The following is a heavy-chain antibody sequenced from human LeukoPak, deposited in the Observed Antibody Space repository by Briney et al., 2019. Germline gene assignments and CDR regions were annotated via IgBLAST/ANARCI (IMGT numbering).Heavy chain of an antibody. V-gene: IGHV4-39*01. J-gene: IGHJ4*02. D-gene: IGHD1-26*01. CDR3: ARGLRGSYLGYYFDY. CDR2: IYYSGST. Sequence: SETLSLTCTVSGGSISSSSYYWGWIRQPPGKGLAWIGSIYYSGSTYYNPSLKSRVTISVDTSKNQFSLKLSSVTAADTAVYYCARGLRGSYLGYYFDYWGQGTLVTVSS. CDR1: GGSISSSSYY.